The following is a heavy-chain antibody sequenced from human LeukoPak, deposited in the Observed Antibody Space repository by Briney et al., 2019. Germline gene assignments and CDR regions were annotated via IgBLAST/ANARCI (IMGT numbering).Heavy chain of an antibody. J-gene: IGHJ1*01. Sequence: PGGSLRLSCAASGFTFSSYEMNWVRQAPGKGLEWVLYISSSGSTIYYADSVKGRFTISRDNAKNSLYLQMNSLRAEDTAVYYCARDLYDSSGYYYPAPEYFQHWGQGTLVTVSS. V-gene: IGHV3-48*03. CDR3: ARDLYDSSGYYYPAPEYFQH. D-gene: IGHD3-22*01. CDR2: ISSSGSTI. CDR1: GFTFSSYE.